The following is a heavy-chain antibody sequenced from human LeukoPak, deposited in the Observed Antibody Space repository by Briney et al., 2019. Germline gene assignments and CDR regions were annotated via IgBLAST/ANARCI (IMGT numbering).Heavy chain of an antibody. CDR3: ARGYSSGWYLRD. D-gene: IGHD6-13*01. CDR1: GGSISSSSYY. Sequence: SENLSLTCTVSGGSISSSSYYWGWIRQPPGKGLECIGSIYYSGSTYYNPSLKSRVTISVDTSKNQFSLKLSSVTAADTAVYYCARGYSSGWYLRDWGQGTLVTVSS. CDR2: IYYSGST. V-gene: IGHV4-39*07. J-gene: IGHJ4*02.